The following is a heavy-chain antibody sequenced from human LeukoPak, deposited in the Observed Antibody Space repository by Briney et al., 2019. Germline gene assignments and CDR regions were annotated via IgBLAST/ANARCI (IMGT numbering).Heavy chain of an antibody. CDR1: GYTFTSYY. J-gene: IGHJ4*02. CDR3: ARDSAPGDTYGLLGIDS. V-gene: IGHV1-46*01. D-gene: IGHD5-18*01. CDR2: INPSGGST. Sequence: GASVNVSCTASGYTFTSYYMHWVRQPPGQGLEWMGIINPSGGSTSYAQKFQGRVTMTRDMSTSTVYMELSSLRSEDTAVYYCARDSAPGDTYGLLGIDSWGQGTLVTVSS.